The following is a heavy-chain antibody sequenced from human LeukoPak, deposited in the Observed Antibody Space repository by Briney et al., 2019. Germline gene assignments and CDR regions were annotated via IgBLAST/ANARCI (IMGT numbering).Heavy chain of an antibody. CDR1: GGSISSLY. D-gene: IGHD2-15*01. Sequence: SETLSLTCTVSGGSISSLYWSWIRQPPGKGLELIGYIYYSGSTNYNPSLKSRVTISVDTSKNQFSLKLSSVTAADTAVYYCARGDCSGGSCENFDYWGQGTLVTVSS. V-gene: IGHV4-59*11. CDR3: ARGDCSGGSCENFDY. CDR2: IYYSGST. J-gene: IGHJ4*02.